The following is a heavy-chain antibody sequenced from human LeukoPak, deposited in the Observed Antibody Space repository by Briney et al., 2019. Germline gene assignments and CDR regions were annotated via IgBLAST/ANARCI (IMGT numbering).Heavy chain of an antibody. CDR1: GFTFSNHG. CDR2: ISPPGGGT. CDR3: ARDLAWGAFDY. D-gene: IGHD7-27*01. Sequence: PGGTLRLSCAASGFTFSNHGMNWVRQAPGKGLEWLSGISPPGGGTYYADSVKSRFTISRDDSKNTLSLQMNSLRVEDTAVYYCARDLAWGAFDYWGQGTLVTVSS. V-gene: IGHV3-23*01. J-gene: IGHJ4*02.